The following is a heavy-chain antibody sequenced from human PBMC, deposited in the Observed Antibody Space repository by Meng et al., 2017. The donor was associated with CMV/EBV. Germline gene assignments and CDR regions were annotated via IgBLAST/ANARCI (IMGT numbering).Heavy chain of an antibody. Sequence: TFSNAWMNWVRQAPGKGLEWVGRIKSKTDGGTTDYAAPVKGRFTISRDDSKNTLYLQMNSLKTEDTAVYYCTTVRITMVRGVPWFDPWGQGTLVTVSS. CDR2: IKSKTDGGTT. CDR1: TFSNAW. V-gene: IGHV3-15*07. CDR3: TTVRITMVRGVPWFDP. D-gene: IGHD3-10*01. J-gene: IGHJ5*02.